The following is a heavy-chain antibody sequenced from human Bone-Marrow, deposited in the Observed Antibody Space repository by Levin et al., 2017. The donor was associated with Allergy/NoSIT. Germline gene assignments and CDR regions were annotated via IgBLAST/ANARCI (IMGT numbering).Heavy chain of an antibody. Sequence: GESLKISCAASGFTFSSYGMHWVRQAPGKGLEWVAVISYDGSNKYYADSVKGRFTISRDNSKNTLYLQMNSLRAEDTAVYYCAKDGAIFGVVILYYYYGMDVWGQGTTVTVSS. CDR3: AKDGAIFGVVILYYYYGMDV. V-gene: IGHV3-30*18. J-gene: IGHJ6*02. CDR2: ISYDGSNK. CDR1: GFTFSSYG. D-gene: IGHD3-3*01.